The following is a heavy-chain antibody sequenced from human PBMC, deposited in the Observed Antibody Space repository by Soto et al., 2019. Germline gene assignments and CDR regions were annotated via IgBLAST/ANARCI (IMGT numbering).Heavy chain of an antibody. CDR3: AREDSYGRMNYYYYYGMDV. Sequence: ASVKVSCKASGYTFTSYYMHWVRQAPGQGLEWMGIINPSGGSTSYAQKFQGRVTMTRDTSTSTVYMELSSLRSEDTAVYYCAREDSYGRMNYYYYYGMDVWGQGTTVTVSS. V-gene: IGHV1-46*01. J-gene: IGHJ6*02. D-gene: IGHD5-18*01. CDR1: GYTFTSYY. CDR2: INPSGGST.